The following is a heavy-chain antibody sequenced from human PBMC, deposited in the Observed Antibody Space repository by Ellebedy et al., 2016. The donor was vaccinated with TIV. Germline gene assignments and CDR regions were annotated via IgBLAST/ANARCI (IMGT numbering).Heavy chain of an antibody. CDR2: IIPIFGTA. D-gene: IGHD2-15*01. CDR1: GGTFSSYA. V-gene: IGHV1-69*13. Sequence: SVKVSXXASGGTFSSYAISWVRQAPGQGLEWMGGIIPIFGTANYAQKFQGRVTITADESTSTAYMELSSLRSEDTAVYYCARGGTRYYYYYYGMDVWGQGTTVTVSS. J-gene: IGHJ6*02. CDR3: ARGGTRYYYYYYGMDV.